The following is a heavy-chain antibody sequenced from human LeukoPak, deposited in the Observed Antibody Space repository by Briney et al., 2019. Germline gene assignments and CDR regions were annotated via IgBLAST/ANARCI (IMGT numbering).Heavy chain of an antibody. Sequence: GGSLRLSCAASGFTFSSYEMHWVRQAPGKGLEWISYISSSASTIYYADSVKGRFTISRDNGKNSLYLQMNSLRAEDTAVYYCAREGGGRIVGASGFDYWGQGTLVTVSS. CDR2: ISSSASTI. CDR3: AREGGGRIVGASGFDY. J-gene: IGHJ4*02. CDR1: GFTFSSYE. V-gene: IGHV3-48*03. D-gene: IGHD1-26*01.